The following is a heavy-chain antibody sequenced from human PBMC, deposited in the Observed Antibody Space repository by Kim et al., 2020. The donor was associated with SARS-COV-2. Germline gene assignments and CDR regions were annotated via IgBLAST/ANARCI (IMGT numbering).Heavy chain of an antibody. CDR2: INHSGST. D-gene: IGHD3-3*01. Sequence: SETLSLTCAVYGGSFSGYYWSWIRQPPGKGLEWIGEINHSGSTNYNPSLKSRVTISVDTSKNQFSLKLSSVTAADTAVYYCARGEWSFPFDPWGQGTLVTVSS. J-gene: IGHJ5*02. V-gene: IGHV4-34*01. CDR3: ARGEWSFPFDP. CDR1: GGSFSGYY.